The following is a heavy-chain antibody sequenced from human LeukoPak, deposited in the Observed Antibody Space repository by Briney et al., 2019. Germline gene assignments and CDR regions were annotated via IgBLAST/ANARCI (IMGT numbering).Heavy chain of an antibody. CDR2: INPNSGGT. Sequence: ASVKVSCKASGYTFTGYYMHWVRQAPGQGLEWMGWINPNSGGTNYAQKFQGRVTMTRDTSISTAYMELSRLRSDDTAVYYCARDLSGPPPFPTDTGRNYYFDYWGQGTLDTVSS. CDR1: GYTFTGYY. V-gene: IGHV1-2*02. J-gene: IGHJ4*02. CDR3: ARDLSGPPPFPTDTGRNYYFDY. D-gene: IGHD3-10*01.